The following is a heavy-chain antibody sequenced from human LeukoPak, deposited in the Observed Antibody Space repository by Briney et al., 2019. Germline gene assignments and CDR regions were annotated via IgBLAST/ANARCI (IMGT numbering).Heavy chain of an antibody. J-gene: IGHJ4*02. CDR2: ISTSSSYI. Sequence: SGGSLRLSCAASGFTFSSYNLNWVRQAPGKGLEWVSSISTSSSYIYYADSVKGRFTISRDNAKNSLYLQLHSLRAEDTAVYYCARDVVVVVASDSNFDYWGQGTLVTVSS. V-gene: IGHV3-21*01. CDR3: ARDVVVVVASDSNFDY. CDR1: GFTFSSYN. D-gene: IGHD2-15*01.